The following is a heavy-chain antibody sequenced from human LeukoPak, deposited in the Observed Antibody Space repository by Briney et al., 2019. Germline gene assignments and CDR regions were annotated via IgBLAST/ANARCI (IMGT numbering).Heavy chain of an antibody. D-gene: IGHD2-2*01. Sequence: GGSLRLSCSASGFTFSSYAMHWVRQAPGKGLEWVSAISGSGGSTYYADSVKGRFTISRDNSKNTLYLQMNSLRAEDTAVYYCAKDLPPFIVVVPAAMEGWFDPWGQGTLVTVSS. CDR1: GFTFSSYA. CDR3: AKDLPPFIVVVPAAMEGWFDP. CDR2: ISGSGGST. J-gene: IGHJ5*02. V-gene: IGHV3-23*01.